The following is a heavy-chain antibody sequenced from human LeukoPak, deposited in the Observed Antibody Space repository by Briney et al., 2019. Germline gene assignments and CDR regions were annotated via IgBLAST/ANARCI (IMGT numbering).Heavy chain of an antibody. Sequence: GGSLRLSCAASGFTFDDYAMHWVRQAPGKGLEWVSGISWNSGSIGYADSVKGRFTISRDNAKNSLYLQMNSLRAEDTAVYYCARDWAVVPANAIGPWGQGTLVTVSS. V-gene: IGHV3-9*01. CDR2: ISWNSGSI. CDR3: ARDWAVVPANAIGP. D-gene: IGHD2-2*01. CDR1: GFTFDDYA. J-gene: IGHJ5*02.